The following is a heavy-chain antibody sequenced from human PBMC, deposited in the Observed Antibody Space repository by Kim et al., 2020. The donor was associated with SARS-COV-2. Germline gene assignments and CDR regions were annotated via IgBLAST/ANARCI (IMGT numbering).Heavy chain of an antibody. CDR3: ARMEVTKRPSYYFDY. CDR2: IYYSGST. V-gene: IGHV4-39*01. Sequence: SETLSLTCTVSGGSISSSSYYWGWIRQPPGKGLEWIGSIYYSGSTYYNPSLKSRVTISVDTSKNQFSLKLSSVTAADTAVYYCARMEVTKRPSYYFDYWG. J-gene: IGHJ4*01. D-gene: IGHD2-21*02. CDR1: GGSISSSSYY.